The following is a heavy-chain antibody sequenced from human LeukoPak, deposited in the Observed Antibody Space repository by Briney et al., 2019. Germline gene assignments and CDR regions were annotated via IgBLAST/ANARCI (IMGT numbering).Heavy chain of an antibody. CDR1: GGSISSYY. Sequence: SETLSLTCTVSGGSISSYYWSWIRQPARKGLEWIGRIYTSGSTNYNASLKSRVSMSVDTSKNQFSLKLSSVTAADTAVFCCARENSGNYREFDYWGQGTLVTVSS. V-gene: IGHV4-4*07. CDR2: IYTSGST. CDR3: ARENSGNYREFDY. D-gene: IGHD1-26*01. J-gene: IGHJ4*02.